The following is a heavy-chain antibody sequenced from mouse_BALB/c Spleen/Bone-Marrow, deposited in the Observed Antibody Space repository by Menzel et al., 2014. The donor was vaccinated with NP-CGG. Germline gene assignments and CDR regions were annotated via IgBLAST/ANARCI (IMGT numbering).Heavy chain of an antibody. Sequence: QVQLQQSGPELVKPGASVRISCKASGYTFTSYYVHWVRQRPGQGLEWIGWIYPGDFNTKYSEKFKGKATLAVDKSSSTAYMRRRRLKDEEAADYYSARGKSTVVSDYWGQGTFLTVSA. CDR2: IYPGDFNT. CDR1: GYTFTSYY. CDR3: ARGKSTVVSDY. V-gene: IGHV1S56*01. J-gene: IGHJ2*02. D-gene: IGHD1-1*01.